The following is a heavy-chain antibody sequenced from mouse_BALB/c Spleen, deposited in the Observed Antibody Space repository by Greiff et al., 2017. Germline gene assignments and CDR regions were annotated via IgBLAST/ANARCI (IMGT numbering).Heavy chain of an antibody. V-gene: IGHV1-15*01. Sequence: QVQLQQSGAELVRPGASVTLSCKASGYTFTDYEMHWVKQTPVHGLEWIGAIDPETGGTAYNQKFKGKATLTADKSSSAAYMELRSLTSEDSAVYYCARDGSSAAWFAYWGEGTLVTVSA. D-gene: IGHD1-1*01. CDR1: GYTFTDYE. CDR2: IDPETGGT. CDR3: ARDGSSAAWFAY. J-gene: IGHJ3*01.